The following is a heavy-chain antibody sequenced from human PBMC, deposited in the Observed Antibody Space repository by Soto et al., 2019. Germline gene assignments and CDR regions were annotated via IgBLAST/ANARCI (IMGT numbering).Heavy chain of an antibody. CDR1: GGSFSGYY. CDR3: ARIREQWLVDAFDI. D-gene: IGHD6-19*01. CDR2: VNPTGSP. V-gene: IGHV4-34*01. Sequence: PSETLSLTCAVYGGSFSGYYWSWIRQSPGKGLEWIGDVNPTGSPKYRPVLKSRVTISVDTSKNQFSLNLNSVTAADTAMYYCARIREQWLVDAFDIWGQGTMVTVS. J-gene: IGHJ3*02.